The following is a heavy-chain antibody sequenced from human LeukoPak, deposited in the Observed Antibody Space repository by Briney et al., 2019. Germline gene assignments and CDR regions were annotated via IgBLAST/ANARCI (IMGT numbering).Heavy chain of an antibody. V-gene: IGHV1-2*02. J-gene: IGHJ3*02. CDR2: IDPVSGGT. D-gene: IGHD3-22*01. Sequence: ASVKVSCKASGDTFADYYVHWVRQAPGQGLEWMGCIDPVSGGTKYTEKLQGRVTMTRDTSINTVYMELSRLTSDDTAVFYCAREYYDTSGTKYAFDIWGRGTLVTVSS. CDR3: AREYYDTSGTKYAFDI. CDR1: GDTFADYY.